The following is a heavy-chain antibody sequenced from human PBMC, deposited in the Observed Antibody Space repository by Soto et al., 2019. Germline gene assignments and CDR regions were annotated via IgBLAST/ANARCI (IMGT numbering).Heavy chain of an antibody. CDR1: GFRFEDYA. V-gene: IGHV3-9*01. CDR3: ARGGGNTRIDY. D-gene: IGHD3-16*01. Sequence: PGGSLRLSCAASGFRFEDYAMHWVRQAPGKGLEWVSGIAWNSDIIGYADSVKGRFTISRDNGKNSLYLQMNSLRPEDTALYYCARGGGNTRIDYWGQGTLVTVSS. J-gene: IGHJ4*02. CDR2: IAWNSDII.